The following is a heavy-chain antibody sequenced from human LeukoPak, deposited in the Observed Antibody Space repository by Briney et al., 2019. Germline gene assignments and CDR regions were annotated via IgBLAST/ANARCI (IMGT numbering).Heavy chain of an antibody. Sequence: GSLRLSCAASGFTFSNAWMSWVRQAPGKGLEWVGYIYYSGSTNYNPSLKSRVTISVDTSKNQFSLKLSSVTAADTAVYYCAREAGSYSLLGYWGQGTLVTVSS. CDR2: IYYSGST. J-gene: IGHJ4*02. CDR1: GFTFSNAW. CDR3: AREAGSYSLLGY. D-gene: IGHD1-26*01. V-gene: IGHV4-59*01.